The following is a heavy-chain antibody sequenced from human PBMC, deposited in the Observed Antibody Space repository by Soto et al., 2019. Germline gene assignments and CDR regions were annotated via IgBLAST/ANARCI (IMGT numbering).Heavy chain of an antibody. CDR3: ARDRVGSGYYENWFDP. D-gene: IGHD3-22*01. Sequence: SETMSLTCPVAGGSISSYYLSWIRKPTGKGLEWIGYIYYSGSTNYNPSLKSRVTISVDTSKNQFSLKLSSVTAADTAVYYCARDRVGSGYYENWFDPWGQGTLVTVSS. CDR1: GGSISSYY. CDR2: IYYSGST. J-gene: IGHJ5*02. V-gene: IGHV4-59*01.